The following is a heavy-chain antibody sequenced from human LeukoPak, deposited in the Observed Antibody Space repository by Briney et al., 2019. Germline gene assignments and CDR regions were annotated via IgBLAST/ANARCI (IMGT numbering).Heavy chain of an antibody. J-gene: IGHJ4*02. CDR3: AKPPDSGYSYGGPLDY. D-gene: IGHD5-18*01. V-gene: IGHV3-30*02. CDR1: GFTFSTYG. Sequence: GGSLRLSCAASGFTFSTYGMHWVRQAPGKGLEWVAFIRYDGTNKYYADSVKGRFTISRDNSKNTLYLQMNGLRVEDTAVYYCAKPPDSGYSYGGPLDYWGQGTLVTVPS. CDR2: IRYDGTNK.